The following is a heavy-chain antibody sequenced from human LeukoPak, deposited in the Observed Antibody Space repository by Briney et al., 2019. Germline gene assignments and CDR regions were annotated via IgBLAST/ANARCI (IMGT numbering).Heavy chain of an antibody. CDR2: IWYDGSNK. J-gene: IGHJ4*02. D-gene: IGHD1-26*01. V-gene: IGHV3-33*06. CDR3: AKDRGGSSSADY. Sequence: WVAVIWYDGSNKYYPDSVKGRFTISRDNSKNTLYLQMNSLRAEDTAVYYCAKDRGGSSSADYWGQGTLVTVSS.